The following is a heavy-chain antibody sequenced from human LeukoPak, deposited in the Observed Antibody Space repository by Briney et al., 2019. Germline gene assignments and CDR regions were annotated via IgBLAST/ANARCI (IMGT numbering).Heavy chain of an antibody. D-gene: IGHD3-9*01. Sequence: PGGALRLSCAASGFSFSSYGMHWVGQAPGKGVEGVAVIWYDGSNKYYADSVKGRFALSRDNAKKTLYLQMNSLRPEDTAVYSCPRAPTPAYILTGYSDYWGQGTLVTVSS. J-gene: IGHJ4*02. CDR2: IWYDGSNK. CDR1: GFSFSSYG. V-gene: IGHV3-33*01. CDR3: PRAPTPAYILTGYSDY.